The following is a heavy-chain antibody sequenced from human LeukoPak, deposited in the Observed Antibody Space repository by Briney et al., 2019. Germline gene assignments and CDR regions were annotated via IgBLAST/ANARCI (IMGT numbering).Heavy chain of an antibody. CDR3: ATATTDNYYYYCMDV. CDR2: FYPEDGET. J-gene: IGHJ6*03. Sequence: VASVKISCKVSGYTRTALSMHWVRKAPRKGLERMGGFYPEDGETIYAQKFQGRVTMTEDTATVTAYMELSSLRSEDTAVYYCATATTDNYYYYCMDVWGKGTTVTVSS. CDR1: GYTRTALS. V-gene: IGHV1-24*01. D-gene: IGHD4-11*01.